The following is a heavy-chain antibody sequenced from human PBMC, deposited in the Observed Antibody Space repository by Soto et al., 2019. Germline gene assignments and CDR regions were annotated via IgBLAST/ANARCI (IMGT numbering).Heavy chain of an antibody. CDR1: GFTFSSYS. J-gene: IGHJ5*02. D-gene: IGHD3-3*01. CDR3: ARDLISIFGVLNWFDP. Sequence: EVQLVESGGGLVKPGGSLRLSCAASGFTFSSYSMNWVRQAPGKGLEWVSSISSSSSYIYYADSVKGRFTISRDNAKNSLDLQMNSLRAEDTAVYYCARDLISIFGVLNWFDPWGQGTLVTVSS. V-gene: IGHV3-21*01. CDR2: ISSSSSYI.